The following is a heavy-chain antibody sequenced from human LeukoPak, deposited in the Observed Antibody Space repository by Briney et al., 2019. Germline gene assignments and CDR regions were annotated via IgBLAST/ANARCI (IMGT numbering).Heavy chain of an antibody. CDR2: ISYDGSNK. D-gene: IGHD3-22*01. V-gene: IGHV3-30*04. CDR1: GFTFSSYA. J-gene: IGHJ4*02. CDR3: ARDVGSSGYYPDY. Sequence: GGSLRLSCAASGFTFSSYAMHWVRQAPGKGLEWVAVISYDGSNKYYADSVKGRFTISRDNSKNTLYLQMNSLRAEDTAVYYCARDVGSSGYYPDYWGQGTLVTVSS.